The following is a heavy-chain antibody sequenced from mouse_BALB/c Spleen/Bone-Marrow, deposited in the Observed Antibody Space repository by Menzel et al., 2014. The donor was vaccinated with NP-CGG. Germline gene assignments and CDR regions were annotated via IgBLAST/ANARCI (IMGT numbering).Heavy chain of an antibody. CDR1: GYAFTNYL. CDR2: INPGSGGT. CDR3: ARWDYAMDY. J-gene: IGHJ4*01. V-gene: IGHV1-54*01. Sequence: VQLQQSGAELVRPGTSVKVSCKASGYAFTNYLIEWVKQRPGQGLEWIGVINPGSGGTNYNEKFKGKATLTADKSSSTAYMQLSSLTSDDSAVYFCARWDYAMDYWGQGTSVTVSP.